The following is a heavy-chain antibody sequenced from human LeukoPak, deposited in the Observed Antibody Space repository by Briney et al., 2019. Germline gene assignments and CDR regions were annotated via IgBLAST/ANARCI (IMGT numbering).Heavy chain of an antibody. V-gene: IGHV4-4*07. J-gene: IGHJ6*03. Sequence: KPSETLSLTCTVAGGSISSYYWSWIRQPAGKGLEWIGRIYTSGSTNYNPSLKSRVTMSVDTSKNQFSLKLSSVTAADTAVYYCARVTSSSRSAYYYYYMDVWGKGTTVTVCS. CDR2: IYTSGST. D-gene: IGHD6-13*01. CDR3: ARVTSSSRSAYYYYYMDV. CDR1: GGSISSYY.